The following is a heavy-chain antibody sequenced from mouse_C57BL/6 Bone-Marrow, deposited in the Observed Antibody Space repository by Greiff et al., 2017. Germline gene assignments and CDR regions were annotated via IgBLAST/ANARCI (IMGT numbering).Heavy chain of an antibody. V-gene: IGHV1-55*01. Sequence: QVQLQQPGAELVKPGASVKMSCKASGYTFTSYWITWVKQRPGQGLEWIGDIYPGSGSTNYNEKFKSKATLTVDTSSSTTYVQLSSLTSEDSAVXYCARRPYDYDEGPYAMDYWGQGTSVTVSS. CDR1: GYTFTSYW. CDR2: IYPGSGST. J-gene: IGHJ4*01. CDR3: ARRPYDYDEGPYAMDY. D-gene: IGHD2-4*01.